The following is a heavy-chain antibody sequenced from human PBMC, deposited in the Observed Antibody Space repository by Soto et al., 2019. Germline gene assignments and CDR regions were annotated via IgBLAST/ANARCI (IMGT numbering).Heavy chain of an antibody. J-gene: IGHJ4*02. CDR3: ARGLRSGWYSPFDH. D-gene: IGHD6-19*01. Sequence: ASVKVSCKASSYTFTSFGIIWVRQAPGQGLEWMGWISAYNGNTNYVQRVQGRVTMSTDTSTSTAYMEVRSLRFDDTAVYYCARGLRSGWYSPFDHWGQGTLVTVSS. CDR1: SYTFTSFG. CDR2: ISAYNGNT. V-gene: IGHV1-18*01.